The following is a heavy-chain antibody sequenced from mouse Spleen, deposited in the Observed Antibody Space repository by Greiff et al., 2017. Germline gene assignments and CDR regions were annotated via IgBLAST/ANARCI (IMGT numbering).Heavy chain of an antibody. CDR3: AKRGYYGSSHFDY. CDR2: ISYDGSN. D-gene: IGHD1-1*01. V-gene: IGHV3-6*01. Sequence: EVKLQESGPGLVKPSQSLSLTCSVTGYSITSGYYWNWIRQFPGNKLEWMGYISYDGSNNYNPSLKNRISITRDTSKNQFFLKLNSVTTEDTATYYCAKRGYYGSSHFDYWGQGTTLTVSS. CDR1: GYSITSGYY. J-gene: IGHJ2*01.